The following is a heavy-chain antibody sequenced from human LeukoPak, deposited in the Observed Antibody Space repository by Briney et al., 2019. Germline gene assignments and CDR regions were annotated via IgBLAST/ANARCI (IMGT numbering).Heavy chain of an antibody. CDR2: IHYSGST. D-gene: IGHD2-2*01. V-gene: IGHV4-39*01. CDR3: YICSSTSCYRY. J-gene: IGHJ4*02. CDR1: GDSISSSGYY. Sequence: PSETLSLTCTVSGDSISSSGYYWGWIRQPPGKGLEWIGTIHYSGSTYYNPSLKSRVTISVDTSKNQFSPNLSSVTAADTAVYYCYICSSTSCYRYWGQGTLVTVSS.